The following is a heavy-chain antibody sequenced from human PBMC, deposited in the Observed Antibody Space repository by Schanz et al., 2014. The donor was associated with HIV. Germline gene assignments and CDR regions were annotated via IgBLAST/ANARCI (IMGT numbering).Heavy chain of an antibody. CDR1: GFTFSLFA. Sequence: VHLVESGGGVVQPGRSLRLSCAGTGFTFSLFAIHWVRQAPGKGLEWVSSITESGGRTYYADSVNGRFTISRDNSKNTLYLQMTTLRTEDTAVYYCAKPEYDSRGNSQSHFDYWGQGTLVTVSS. D-gene: IGHD3-22*01. V-gene: IGHV3-23*04. J-gene: IGHJ4*02. CDR3: AKPEYDSRGNSQSHFDY. CDR2: ITESGGRT.